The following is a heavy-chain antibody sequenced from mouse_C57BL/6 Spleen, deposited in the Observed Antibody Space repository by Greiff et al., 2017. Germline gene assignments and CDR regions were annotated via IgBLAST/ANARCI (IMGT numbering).Heavy chain of an antibody. CDR1: GFTFSDYG. CDR3: ARGGGTGFDY. V-gene: IGHV5-17*01. Sequence: EVKLVESGGGLVKPGGSLKLSCAASGFTFSDYGMHWVRQAPEKGLEWVAYISSGSSTIYYADTVKGRFTISRDNAKNTLFLRMTSLRSEDTAMYYCARGGGTGFDYWGQGTTLTVSS. D-gene: IGHD4-1*01. CDR2: ISSGSSTI. J-gene: IGHJ2*01.